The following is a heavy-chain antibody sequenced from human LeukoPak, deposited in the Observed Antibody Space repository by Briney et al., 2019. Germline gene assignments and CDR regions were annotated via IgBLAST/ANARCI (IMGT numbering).Heavy chain of an antibody. Sequence: GTLRPSCAGSGNNFSTPWMRWVRPAPGKGHEWPTLKKQDRSEKYYVDSVKGLFTISRDNADISLYVEKNSLRAEDTAVYYCARRWYSSPRNNYFYYYMDVWGKGTTVTVSS. CDR2: KKQDRSEK. D-gene: IGHD6-13*01. V-gene: IGHV3-7*01. J-gene: IGHJ6*03. CDR1: GNNFSTPW. CDR3: ARRWYSSPRNNYFYYYMDV.